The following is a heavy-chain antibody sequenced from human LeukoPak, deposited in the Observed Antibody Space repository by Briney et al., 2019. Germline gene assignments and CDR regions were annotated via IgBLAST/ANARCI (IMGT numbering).Heavy chain of an antibody. D-gene: IGHD6-19*01. V-gene: IGHV1-69*13. CDR3: AVLPGIAVAGTALTDY. J-gene: IGHJ4*02. Sequence: GASVKVSCKASGGTFSSYAISWVRQAPGHGLEWMGGIIPIFGTANYAQKFQGRVTITADESTSTAYMELSSLRSEDTAVYYCAVLPGIAVAGTALTDYWGQGTLVTVSS. CDR2: IIPIFGTA. CDR1: GGTFSSYA.